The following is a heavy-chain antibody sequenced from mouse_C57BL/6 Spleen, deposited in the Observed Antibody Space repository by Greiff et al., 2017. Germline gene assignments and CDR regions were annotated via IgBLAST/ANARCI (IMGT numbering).Heavy chain of an antibody. CDR1: GYTFTSYW. J-gene: IGHJ3*01. CDR2: IDPSDSYT. V-gene: IGHV1-59*01. D-gene: IGHD1-1*01. Sequence: QVQLKQPGAELVRPGTSVKLSCKASGYTFTSYWMHWVKQRPGQGLEWIGVIDPSDSYTNYNQKFKGKATVTVDTSSSTAYMQLSSLASEDSAVYYCANYYSAWFAYWGQGTLVTVSA. CDR3: ANYYSAWFAY.